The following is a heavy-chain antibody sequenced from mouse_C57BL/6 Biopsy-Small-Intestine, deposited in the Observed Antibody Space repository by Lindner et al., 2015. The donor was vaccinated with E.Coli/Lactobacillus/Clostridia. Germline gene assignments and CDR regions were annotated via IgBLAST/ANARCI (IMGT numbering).Heavy chain of an antibody. D-gene: IGHD2-3*01. CDR1: GYIFTAYG. Sequence: SVKVSCKASGYIFTAYGINWVRQAPGQGLEWVGWISNANGNTDYAGNLQGRVTLTTDASTGTAYMELRSLTSDDTGIYYCSRADSMVRGLNPWGLGTQVTVS. CDR2: ISNANGNT. V-gene: IGHV1-58*01. CDR3: SRADSMVRGLNP. J-gene: IGHJ3*01.